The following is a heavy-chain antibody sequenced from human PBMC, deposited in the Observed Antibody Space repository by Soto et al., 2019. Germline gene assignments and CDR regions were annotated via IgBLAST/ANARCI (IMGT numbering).Heavy chain of an antibody. CDR3: AKHGGYTYYYYLDV. D-gene: IGHD4-17*01. CDR2: IIGSGAET. V-gene: IGHV3-23*01. J-gene: IGHJ6*03. Sequence: EVQLLESGGGLVQPGGSLRLSCAASGFTFSTYAISWVRQAPGKGLEWVSAIIGSGAETYSADSVKGRFTFSRDNSKNTVYLQMSSLRADDTAVYHCAKHGGYTYYYYLDVWGKGTTVTVSS. CDR1: GFTFSTYA.